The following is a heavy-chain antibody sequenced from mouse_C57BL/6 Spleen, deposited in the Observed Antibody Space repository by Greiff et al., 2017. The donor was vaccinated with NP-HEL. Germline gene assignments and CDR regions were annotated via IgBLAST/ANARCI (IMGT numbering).Heavy chain of an antibody. CDR1: GFSFNTYA. CDR2: IRSKSNNYAT. Sequence: DVKLVESGGGLVQPKGSLKLSCAASGFSFNTYAMNWVRQAPGKGLEWVARIRSKSNNYATYYADSVKDRFTISRDDSESMLYLQMNNLKTEDTAMYYCVRLTTVRGYFDVWGTGTTVTVSS. D-gene: IGHD1-1*01. V-gene: IGHV10-1*01. CDR3: VRLTTVRGYFDV. J-gene: IGHJ1*03.